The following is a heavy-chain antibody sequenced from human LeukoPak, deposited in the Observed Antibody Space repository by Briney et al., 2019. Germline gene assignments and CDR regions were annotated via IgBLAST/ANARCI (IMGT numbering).Heavy chain of an antibody. D-gene: IGHD3-22*01. CDR1: GYTFTSYY. CDR3: ARGEGVGITMIVVVTPLDY. Sequence: GASVKVSCNASGYTFTSYYMHWVRQAPGQGLEWMGIINPSGGSTSYAQKFQGRVTMTRDMSTSTVYMELSSLRSEDTAVYYCARGEGVGITMIVVVTPLDYWGQGTLVTVSS. J-gene: IGHJ4*02. V-gene: IGHV1-46*01. CDR2: INPSGGST.